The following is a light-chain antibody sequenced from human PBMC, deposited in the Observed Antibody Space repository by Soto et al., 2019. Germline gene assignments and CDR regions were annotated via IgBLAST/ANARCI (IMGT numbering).Light chain of an antibody. CDR1: SSDVGGYNY. V-gene: IGLV2-14*01. CDR3: SSYTANGLV. Sequence: QSALTQPASMSGSPGQSITISCTGSSSDVGGYNYVSWYQQHPGKAPKVMIYEVTNRPSGVSNRFSGSKSGNMASLTISGLQAEDEADYYYSSYTANGLVFGGGTKVTVL. J-gene: IGLJ3*02. CDR2: EVT.